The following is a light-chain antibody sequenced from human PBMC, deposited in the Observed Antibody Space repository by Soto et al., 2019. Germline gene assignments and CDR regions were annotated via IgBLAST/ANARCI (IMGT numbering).Light chain of an antibody. V-gene: IGLV4-69*01. Sequence: QLVLTQSPSASASLGASVKLSCTLSSDHSNYIIAWHQQPPEKGPRYLMKVNSDGSHTKGNGIPDRFSGSSSGAERYLTISSFQSEDEAVYYCQTWGTGIRVFGGGTKLTVL. J-gene: IGLJ3*02. CDR3: QTWGTGIRV. CDR1: SDHSNYI. CDR2: VNSDGSH.